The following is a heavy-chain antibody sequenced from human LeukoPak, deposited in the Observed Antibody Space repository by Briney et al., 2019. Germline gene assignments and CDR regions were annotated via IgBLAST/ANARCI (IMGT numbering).Heavy chain of an antibody. D-gene: IGHD3-9*01. CDR2: IWYDGSNK. CDR3: ARGSDVLRYFDWLPQPDYYFDY. V-gene: IGHV3-33*08. CDR1: GFTFSSYA. Sequence: PGRSLRLSCAASGFTFSSYAMHWVRQAPGKGLEWVAVIWYDGSNKYYADSVKGRFTISRDNSKNTLYLQMNSLRAEDTAVYYCARGSDVLRYFDWLPQPDYYFDYWGQGTLVTVSS. J-gene: IGHJ4*02.